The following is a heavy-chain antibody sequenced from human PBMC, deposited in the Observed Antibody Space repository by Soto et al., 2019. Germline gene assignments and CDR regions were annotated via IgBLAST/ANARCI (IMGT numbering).Heavy chain of an antibody. D-gene: IGHD3-9*01. J-gene: IGHJ4*02. CDR3: ARHPGYYDVLTGYSTYYFDY. Sequence: SETLSLTCTVSGGSISTYYWSWIRQPPGKGLEWIGYIYYRGNTNYNPSFKSRVTISLDTSKNQFSLRLSSVTAADTAIYYCARHPGYYDVLTGYSTYYFDYWGQGALVTV. V-gene: IGHV4-59*08. CDR1: GGSISTYY. CDR2: IYYRGNT.